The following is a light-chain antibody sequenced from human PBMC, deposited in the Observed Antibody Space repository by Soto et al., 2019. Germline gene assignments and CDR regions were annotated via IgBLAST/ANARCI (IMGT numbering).Light chain of an antibody. CDR3: QQVNVYPST. CDR2: DAS. Sequence: QMAQSPCTLSASVLDRRPITFRASQGISSYLGWYQQKPGKAPNLLTYDASTLHSGVPSRFSGGGSGTDFTLTISSLQPEDFATYYCQQVNVYPSTFGGGTKVDI. CDR1: QGISSY. V-gene: IGKV1-9*01. J-gene: IGKJ4*01.